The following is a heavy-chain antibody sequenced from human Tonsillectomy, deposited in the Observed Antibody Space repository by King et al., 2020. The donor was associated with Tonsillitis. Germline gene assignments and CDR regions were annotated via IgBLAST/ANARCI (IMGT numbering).Heavy chain of an antibody. CDR1: GYTFAAYF. D-gene: IGHD1-1*01. CDR3: AGDLRYNFYYMDV. CDR2: INPNSGGT. V-gene: IGHV1-2*02. Sequence: MQLVQSGAEVTKPGASVKVSCKASGYTFAAYFMHWVRQAPGHGLEWMGWINPNSGGTNYARKFQGRVTMTRDPSLHTAYMELSSRTSDDTAVDYCAGDLRYNFYYMDVWGKGTTVIVSS. J-gene: IGHJ6*03.